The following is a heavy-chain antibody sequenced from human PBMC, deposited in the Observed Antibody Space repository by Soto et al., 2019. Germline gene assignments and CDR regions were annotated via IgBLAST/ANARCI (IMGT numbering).Heavy chain of an antibody. CDR2: ITGSGAST. Sequence: EVHLLESGGGLVQPGGSLRLSCAASGFTFSTYGMNWVRQAPGKGLEWVSGITGSGASTYYADSVKGRFTIPRDNSKNTLYLQMNSLRAEDTAVYYCAKAEYYGGNWYFDLWGRGTLVTVSS. V-gene: IGHV3-23*01. J-gene: IGHJ2*01. D-gene: IGHD4-17*01. CDR1: GFTFSTYG. CDR3: AKAEYYGGNWYFDL.